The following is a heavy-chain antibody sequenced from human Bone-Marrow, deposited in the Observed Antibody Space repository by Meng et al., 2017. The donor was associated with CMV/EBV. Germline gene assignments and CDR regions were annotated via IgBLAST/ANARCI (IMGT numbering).Heavy chain of an antibody. D-gene: IGHD2-8*01. J-gene: IGHJ4*02. V-gene: IGHV3-53*01. CDR3: ARSHSSNLPNTFEY. CDR2: IYSDGIT. CDR1: GFTVSTSF. Sequence: GGTLSLSCTVSGFTVSTSFMTWVRQAPGKGLEWVSVIYSDGITHSADVVRGRFSISRDNSKNTVFLQLNRLSVDDTAVYFCARSHSSNLPNTFEYWGQGTLVTVSS.